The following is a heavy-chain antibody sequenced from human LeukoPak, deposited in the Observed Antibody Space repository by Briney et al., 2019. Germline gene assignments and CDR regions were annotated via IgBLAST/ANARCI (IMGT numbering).Heavy chain of an antibody. Sequence: GRSLRLSCAASGFTFDDYAMHWVRQAPGKGLEWVSGINWNSGSIAYADSVKGRFTISRDNAKKSLYLQMTSLRVEDTAVYYCAKDLGMYYDILIRDRYLHYWGQGTLVTVSS. J-gene: IGHJ4*02. CDR3: AKDLGMYYDILIRDRYLHY. V-gene: IGHV3-9*01. CDR1: GFTFDDYA. CDR2: INWNSGSI. D-gene: IGHD3-9*01.